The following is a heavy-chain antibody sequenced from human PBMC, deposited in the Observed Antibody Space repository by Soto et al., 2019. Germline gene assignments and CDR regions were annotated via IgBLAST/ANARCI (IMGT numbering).Heavy chain of an antibody. CDR1: GGSISSGGYS. J-gene: IGHJ4*02. CDR3: ARDTNVVFDY. CDR2: IYHSGRT. V-gene: IGHV4-30-2*01. D-gene: IGHD2-8*01. Sequence: PSETLSLTCAVSGGSISSGGYSWSWIRQPPGKGLEWIGYIYHSGRTYYNPSLKSRVTISVDRSKNQFSLKLSSVTPAYTAVYYCARDTNVVFDYWPQGTLVT.